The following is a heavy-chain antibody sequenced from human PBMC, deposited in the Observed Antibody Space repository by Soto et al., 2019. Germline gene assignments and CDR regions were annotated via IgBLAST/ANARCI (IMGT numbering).Heavy chain of an antibody. CDR3: ASGGVEVQAYWYFDL. Sequence: QVQLQESGPGLVKPSQTLSLTCTVSGGSISSGGYYWSWIRQHPGKGLEWIGYIYYSGSTYYNPSLKSRVTISVDTSKNQFSLKLSSVTAADTAVYYCASGGVEVQAYWYFDLWGRGNLVKVAS. D-gene: IGHD1-7*01. CDR1: GGSISSGGYY. J-gene: IGHJ2*01. CDR2: IYYSGST. V-gene: IGHV4-31*03.